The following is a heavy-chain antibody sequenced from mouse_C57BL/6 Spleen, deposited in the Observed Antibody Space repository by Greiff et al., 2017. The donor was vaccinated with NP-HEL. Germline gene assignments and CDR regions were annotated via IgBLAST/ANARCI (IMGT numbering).Heavy chain of an antibody. D-gene: IGHD1-1*01. CDR2: ISYDGSN. CDR1: GYSITSGYY. V-gene: IGHV3-6*01. CDR3: ARDTVTGAMDY. J-gene: IGHJ4*01. Sequence: EVQLQESGPGLVKPSQSLSLTCSVTGYSITSGYYWNWIRQFPGNKLEWMGYISYDGSNNYNPSLKNRISITRDTSKNQFFLKLNSVTTEDTATYYCARDTVTGAMDYWGQGTSVTVSS.